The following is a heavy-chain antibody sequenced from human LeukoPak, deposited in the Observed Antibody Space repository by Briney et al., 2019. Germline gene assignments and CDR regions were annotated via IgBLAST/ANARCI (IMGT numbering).Heavy chain of an antibody. V-gene: IGHV3-21*01. CDR1: GFTCSTYV. J-gene: IGHJ4*02. D-gene: IGHD2-2*01. CDR3: VRHGDTDSCLAN. Sequence: PGGSLRLSCAASGFTCSTYVMSWVRQAPGKGLEWVSSICSTSRCIFYADSVKGRFTISRDNAKSSLYLQMNDLRAEDTAVYYCVRHGDTDSCLANWGQGTLVTVSS. CDR2: ICSTSRCI.